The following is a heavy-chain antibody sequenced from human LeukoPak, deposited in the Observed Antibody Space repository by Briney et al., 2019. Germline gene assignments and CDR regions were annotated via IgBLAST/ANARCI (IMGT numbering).Heavy chain of an antibody. V-gene: IGHV1-69*13. D-gene: IGHD2-2*01. CDR3: ARGPVVVVPAANYYYYYGMDV. Sequence: WASVKVSCKAYGGTFSSYAISWVRQAPGQGLEWMGGIIPIFGTANYAQKFQGRVTITADESTSTAYMELSSLRSEDTAVYYCARGPVVVVPAANYYYYYGMDVWGQGTTVTVSS. CDR2: IIPIFGTA. J-gene: IGHJ6*02. CDR1: GGTFSSYA.